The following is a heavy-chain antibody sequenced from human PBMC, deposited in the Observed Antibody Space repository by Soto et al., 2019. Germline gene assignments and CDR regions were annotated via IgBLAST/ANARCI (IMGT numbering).Heavy chain of an antibody. CDR2: IWYDGSNK. CDR1: GFTFSSYG. J-gene: IGHJ4*02. V-gene: IGHV3-33*06. CDR3: AKDSSSWSFDY. Sequence: QVQLVESGGGVVQPGRSLRLSCAASGFTFSSYGMHWVRQAPGKGLEWVAVIWYDGSNKYYADSVKGRFTISRDNSKNTLYVQMNSLRAEDTAVYYCAKDSSSWSFDYWGQGTLVTVSS. D-gene: IGHD6-13*01.